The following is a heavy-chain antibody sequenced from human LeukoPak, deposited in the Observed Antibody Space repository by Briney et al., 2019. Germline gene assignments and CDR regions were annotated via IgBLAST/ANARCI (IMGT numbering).Heavy chain of an antibody. CDR3: TRGTRAPDY. D-gene: IGHD3/OR15-3a*01. J-gene: IGHJ4*02. V-gene: IGHV4-59*01. Sequence: PSETLSLTCSVSGASTSTSYWSWIRQPPGRGLELTAYIANNGDSNYHPSLKSRVTVSLDTSKNQLSLRVTSVTAADTAVYFCTRGTRAPDYWGQGTLVTVSS. CDR1: GASTSTSY. CDR2: IANNGDS.